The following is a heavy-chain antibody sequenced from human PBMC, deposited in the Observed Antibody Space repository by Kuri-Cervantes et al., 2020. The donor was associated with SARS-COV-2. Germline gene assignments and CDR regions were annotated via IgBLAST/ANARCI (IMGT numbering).Heavy chain of an antibody. CDR2: ISSSGSTI. V-gene: IGHV3-11*04. D-gene: IGHD4-17*01. CDR1: GFTFSDYD. J-gene: IGHJ4*02. CDR3: ARSPGDGDYDPFDY. Sequence: GGSLRLSCAASGFTFSDYDMSWIRQAPGKGLEWVSYISSSGSTIYYADSVKGRFTISRDNAKNSLYLQMNSLRAEDTAVYYCARSPGDGDYDPFDYWGQGTLVTVSS.